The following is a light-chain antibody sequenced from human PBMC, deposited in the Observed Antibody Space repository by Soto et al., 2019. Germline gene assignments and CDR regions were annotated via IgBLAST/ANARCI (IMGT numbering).Light chain of an antibody. V-gene: IGKV3-11*01. CDR3: QQHLGRHT. J-gene: IGKJ1*01. CDR2: DAS. Sequence: VLTQSPVTLSLSPGERATLSCRASQSVNAYSAWYQQKPGQAPRLLIYDASVRATGIPARFSGSGSGTDFTLTISSLEPEDSAVYYCQQHLGRHTLGQGTKVDIK. CDR1: QSVNAY.